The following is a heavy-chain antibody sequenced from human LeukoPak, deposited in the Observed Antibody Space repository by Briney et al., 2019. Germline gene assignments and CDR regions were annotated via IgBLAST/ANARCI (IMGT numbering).Heavy chain of an antibody. J-gene: IGHJ5*02. D-gene: IGHD3-22*01. Sequence: GASVKVSCTSSGYTFTCYDFNLVRQANGQGLEWMGWMSPNSGNTGYAQKFQGRVTMTRNTSISTAYMELSSLRSEDTAVYYCARMNYYDSILGNWFDPWGQGTLVTVSS. CDR2: MSPNSGNT. CDR1: GYTFTCYD. CDR3: ARMNYYDSILGNWFDP. V-gene: IGHV1-8*01.